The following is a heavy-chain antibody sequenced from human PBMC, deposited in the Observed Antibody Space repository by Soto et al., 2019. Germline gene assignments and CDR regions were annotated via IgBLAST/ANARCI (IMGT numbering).Heavy chain of an antibody. Sequence: QVQLVQSGADVKKPGSSVKVSCKTSGGPFGSYAISWVRQAPTQGLEWMGEIIPVFDKANYAQNFQGRLTITADEPTGTVFMHLSSRRTEDTAVYFGAGLRRDGGGALAILGVGSVVTVSS. CDR1: GGPFGSYA. CDR3: AGLRRDGGGALAI. J-gene: IGHJ3*02. D-gene: IGHD3-16*01. CDR2: IIPVFDKA. V-gene: IGHV1-69*01.